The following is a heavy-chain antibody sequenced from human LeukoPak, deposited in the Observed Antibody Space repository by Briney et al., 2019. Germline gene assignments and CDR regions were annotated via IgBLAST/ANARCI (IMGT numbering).Heavy chain of an antibody. CDR3: VRGIMVSATYAFDI. CDR1: GFTVSSNY. CDR2: IYSGGST. Sequence: GGSLRLSCAASGFTVSSNYMSWVRQAPGKGLEWVSAIYSGGSTYYADSVKGRFTISRDNSKNTLYLQMNSVRAEDTAVYYCVRGIMVSATYAFDIWGQGTMVTVSS. D-gene: IGHD2-8*01. J-gene: IGHJ3*02. V-gene: IGHV3-53*01.